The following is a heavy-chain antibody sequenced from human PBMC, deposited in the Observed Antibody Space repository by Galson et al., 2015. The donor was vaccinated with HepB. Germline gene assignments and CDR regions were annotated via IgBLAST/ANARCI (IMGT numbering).Heavy chain of an antibody. CDR3: ARGPRYYYDSSGLGYFDY. V-gene: IGHV3-53*04. CDR1: GFTVSSNY. D-gene: IGHD3-22*01. J-gene: IGHJ4*02. CDR2: IYSGTST. Sequence: SLRLSCAASGFTVSSNYMSWVRQAPGKGLEWVSIIYSGTSTYYADSVRSRFTISRHNFKNTLYLQMNSLRAEDTAVYYCARGPRYYYDSSGLGYFDYWGQGTLVTVSS.